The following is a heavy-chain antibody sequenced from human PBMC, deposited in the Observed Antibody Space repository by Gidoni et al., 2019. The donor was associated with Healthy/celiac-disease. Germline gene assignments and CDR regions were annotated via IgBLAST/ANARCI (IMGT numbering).Heavy chain of an antibody. V-gene: IGHV3-66*01. Sequence: EVQLVESGGGLVQPGGSLRLSCAASGSPVSSNYMSWVRQGPGKGLEWVSVIYSGGSTYYADSVKGRFTISRDNSKNTLYLQMNSLRAEDTAVYYCARDRQVGTGDFDYWGQGTLVTVSS. D-gene: IGHD6-13*01. CDR3: ARDRQVGTGDFDY. J-gene: IGHJ4*02. CDR1: GSPVSSNY. CDR2: IYSGGST.